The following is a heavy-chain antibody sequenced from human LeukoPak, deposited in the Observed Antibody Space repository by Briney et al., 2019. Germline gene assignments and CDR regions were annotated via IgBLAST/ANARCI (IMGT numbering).Heavy chain of an antibody. V-gene: IGHV1-2*02. CDR2: INPNSGGT. D-gene: IGHD6-6*01. CDR3: ARGSIAARLTRQYFDY. J-gene: IGHJ4*02. Sequence: GASVKVSCKASGNTFTGKDINWVRQAAGQGPEWMGWINPNSGGTNYAQKFQGRVTMTRDTSISTAYMELSRLRSDDTAVYYCARGSIAARLTRQYFDYWGQGTLVTVSS. CDR1: GNTFTGKD.